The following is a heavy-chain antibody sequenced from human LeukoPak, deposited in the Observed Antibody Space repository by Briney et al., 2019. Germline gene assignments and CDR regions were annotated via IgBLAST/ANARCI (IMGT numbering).Heavy chain of an antibody. D-gene: IGHD3-10*01. CDR1: RFTFSNYW. Sequence: GGSLRLSCASSRFTFSNYWMHWVRQAPGKGLMWVSRINTDGSTTNYADSVKGRFTISRDNAGNMLYLQMNSLRAEDTAVYYCARGARERGFDYLGQGTLVTVSS. CDR2: INTDGSTT. V-gene: IGHV3-74*01. J-gene: IGHJ4*02. CDR3: ARGARERGFDY.